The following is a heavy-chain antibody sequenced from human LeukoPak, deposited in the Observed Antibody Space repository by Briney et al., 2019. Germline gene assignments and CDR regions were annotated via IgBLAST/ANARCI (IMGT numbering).Heavy chain of an antibody. D-gene: IGHD1-26*01. CDR2: ISSSSSYI. J-gene: IGHJ4*02. CDR1: GFTFSSYS. Sequence: GGSLRLSCAASGFTFSSYSMNWVRQAPGKGLEWVSSISSSSSYIYYADSVKGRFTISRDNAKNSLYLQMNSLRAEDTAVYYCATDGGVGATKLFDYWGQGTLVIVSS. V-gene: IGHV3-21*01. CDR3: ATDGGVGATKLFDY.